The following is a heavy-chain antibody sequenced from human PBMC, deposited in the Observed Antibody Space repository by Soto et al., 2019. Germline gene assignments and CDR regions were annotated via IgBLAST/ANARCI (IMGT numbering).Heavy chain of an antibody. D-gene: IGHD3-16*01. Sequence: ASVKVSCKASGYTFSDFDINWLRQASGQGPEWMGWMSAKSGDTFFAQRFQGKFNMTWDTSLSTAYMEVGSLTSDDTAIYYCARGNPFNYAGFDVWGQGTTVTVSS. V-gene: IGHV1-8*01. CDR2: MSAKSGDT. J-gene: IGHJ6*02. CDR3: ARGNPFNYAGFDV. CDR1: GYTFSDFD.